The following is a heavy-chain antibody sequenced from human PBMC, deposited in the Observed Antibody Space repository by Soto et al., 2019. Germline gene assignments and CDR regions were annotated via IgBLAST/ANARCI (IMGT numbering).Heavy chain of an antibody. CDR2: INPNNGHT. V-gene: IGHV1-8*01. Sequence: AVKVSCKASGYTFSSFDIHWVRQATGQGLEWMGWINPNNGHTDSAQKFQGRITMTMDPSISTVYMELSGLTSEDTAMYYCARGRGWRDYWGQGTLVTVSS. CDR1: GYTFSSFD. D-gene: IGHD6-19*01. CDR3: ARGRGWRDY. J-gene: IGHJ4*02.